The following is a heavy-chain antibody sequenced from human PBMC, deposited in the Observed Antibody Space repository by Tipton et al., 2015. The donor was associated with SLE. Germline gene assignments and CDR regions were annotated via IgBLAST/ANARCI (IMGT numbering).Heavy chain of an antibody. D-gene: IGHD2-2*01. Sequence: LRLSCSVSGASISSGGHYWGWIRQPPGRGLEWIAFMYYSGDTYYNPSLKRRVTISMDTSKNQFSLKLKSVTAADTAVYHCARGYCSTTSCYEASDYWGQGTLVSVSS. CDR1: GASISSGGHY. J-gene: IGHJ4*02. CDR3: ARGYCSTTSCYEASDY. V-gene: IGHV4-39*07. CDR2: MYYSGDT.